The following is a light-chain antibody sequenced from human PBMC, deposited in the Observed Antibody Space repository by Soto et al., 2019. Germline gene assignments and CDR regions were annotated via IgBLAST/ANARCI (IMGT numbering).Light chain of an antibody. CDR3: QQDHNRSSK. J-gene: IGKJ5*01. CDR2: DAS. CDR1: QDISNY. Sequence: PCSLSAAVVDGATIICQASQDISNYLNWYQQKPGKAPKLLISDASHLQEGVPTRFSGSGSGTHFTFTITSLQPADIATYYCQQDHNRSSKFGDGARLEIK. V-gene: IGKV1-33*01.